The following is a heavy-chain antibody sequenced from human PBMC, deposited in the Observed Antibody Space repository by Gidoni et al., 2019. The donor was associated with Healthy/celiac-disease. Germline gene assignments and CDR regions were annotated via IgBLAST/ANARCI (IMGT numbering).Heavy chain of an antibody. CDR1: GFTVSSNY. CDR3: ARGQDCSGGSCYNGPFDY. J-gene: IGHJ4*02. Sequence: EVQLVESGGGLVQPGGSLRLSCAASGFTVSSNYMSWVRQAPGKGLEWVSVIYSGGSTYYADSVKSRFTISRDNSKNTLYLQMNSLRAEDTAVYYCARGQDCSGGSCYNGPFDYWGQGTLVTVSS. CDR2: IYSGGST. D-gene: IGHD2-15*01. V-gene: IGHV3-66*01.